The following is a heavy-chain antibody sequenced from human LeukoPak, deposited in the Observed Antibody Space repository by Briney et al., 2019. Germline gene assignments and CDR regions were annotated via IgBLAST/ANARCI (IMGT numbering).Heavy chain of an antibody. J-gene: IGHJ6*02. CDR1: EFPFSSYS. Sequence: PGGSLRLSCAASEFPFSSYSMNWVRQAPGKGLEWVSSISSSSNIYYADSVKGRFAISRDNAKNALYLQMNSLRAEDTAVYYCAVEISMDVWGQGTTVTVSS. CDR3: AVEISMDV. V-gene: IGHV3-21*01. CDR2: ISSSSNI.